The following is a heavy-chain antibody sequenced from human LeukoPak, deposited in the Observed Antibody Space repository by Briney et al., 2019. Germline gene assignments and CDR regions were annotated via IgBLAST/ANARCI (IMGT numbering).Heavy chain of an antibody. V-gene: IGHV4-59*11. J-gene: IGHJ4*02. Sequence: SETLSLTCTVSGSITDHYWAWIRQPPGKGLEWIGYIYYTGSTNYNPSLKSRVTISVDTSKNQFSLGVSSVTAADTGVYYCARSIPPGSSSLGYWGQGTLVTVSS. CDR3: ARSIPPGSSSLGY. D-gene: IGHD3-16*01. CDR1: GSITDHY. CDR2: IYYTGST.